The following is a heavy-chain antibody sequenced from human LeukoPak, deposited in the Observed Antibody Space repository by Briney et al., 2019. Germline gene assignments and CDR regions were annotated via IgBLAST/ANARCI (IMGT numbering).Heavy chain of an antibody. CDR3: ARYCGGDCYSYYFDY. V-gene: IGHV4-61*02. CDR2: IYTSGST. J-gene: IGHJ4*02. D-gene: IGHD2-21*02. Sequence: SETLSLTCTVSGGSISSGSYYWSWFRQPAVKGLEWIGRIYTSGSTNYNPSLKSRVTISVDTSKNQFSLKLSSVTAADTAVYYCARYCGGDCYSYYFDYWGQGTLVTVSS. CDR1: GGSISSGSYY.